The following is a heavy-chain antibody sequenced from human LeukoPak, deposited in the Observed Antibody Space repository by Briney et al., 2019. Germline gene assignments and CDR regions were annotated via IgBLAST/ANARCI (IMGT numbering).Heavy chain of an antibody. J-gene: IGHJ4*02. CDR1: GYTFTSYD. CDR2: MNPNSGNT. D-gene: IGHD3-22*01. Sequence: ASVKVSCKASGYTFTSYDINWVRQATGQGLEWMGWMNPNSGNTGYAQKFQGRVTMTRNTSISTAYMELSSLRSEGTAVYYCAREAAGAMIVSDYWGQGTLVTVSS. CDR3: AREAAGAMIVSDY. V-gene: IGHV1-8*01.